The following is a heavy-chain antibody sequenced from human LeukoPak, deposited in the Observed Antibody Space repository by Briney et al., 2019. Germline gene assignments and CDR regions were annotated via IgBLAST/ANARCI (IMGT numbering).Heavy chain of an antibody. CDR3: AKDIGGAAFGVGAV. D-gene: IGHD3-3*01. CDR2: INSGGVTT. Sequence: GGSLRLSCAASGFTFTTYAMNWVRQAPGKGLEWVSGINSGGVTTYYADSVKGRFTISRDNSKNTLSLQMNSLTVEDTAVYYCAKDIGGAAFGVGAVWGQGALVIVSS. J-gene: IGHJ4*02. V-gene: IGHV3-23*01. CDR1: GFTFTTYA.